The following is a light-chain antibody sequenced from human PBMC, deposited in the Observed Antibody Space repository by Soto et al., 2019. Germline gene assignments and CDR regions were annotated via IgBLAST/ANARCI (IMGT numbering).Light chain of an antibody. CDR3: QQYDTHYT. V-gene: IGKV1-5*01. CDR1: QSVSNW. CDR2: DVS. Sequence: DIQMTQSPSTLSASVGDRVTITCRASQSVSNWLAWYQQKPGKAPTLLIYDVSRLETGVPSRFSGSGSGTEFTLTIKSLQPEDFATYFCQQYDTHYTFGQGTKVDIK. J-gene: IGKJ2*01.